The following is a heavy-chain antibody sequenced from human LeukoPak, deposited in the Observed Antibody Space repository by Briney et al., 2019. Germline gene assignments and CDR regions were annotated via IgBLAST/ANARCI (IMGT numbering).Heavy chain of an antibody. CDR3: TTDPDCSGGSCYYYMDV. Sequence: PGGSLRLSCAASGFTFSNAWMSWVRQAPGKGLEWVGRIKSKTDGGTTDYAAPVKGRFTISRDDSKNTLYLQMNSLKTEDTAVYYCTTDPDCSGGSCYYYMDVWGKGTTVTVSS. CDR2: IKSKTDGGTT. D-gene: IGHD2-15*01. V-gene: IGHV3-15*01. CDR1: GFTFSNAW. J-gene: IGHJ6*03.